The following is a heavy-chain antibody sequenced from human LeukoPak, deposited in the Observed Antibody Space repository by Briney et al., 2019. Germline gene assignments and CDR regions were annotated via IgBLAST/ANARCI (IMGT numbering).Heavy chain of an antibody. D-gene: IGHD1-26*01. CDR2: IYTSGST. CDR1: GGSISSYY. Sequence: PSETLSLTCTVSGGSISSYYWSWIRQPAGKGLEWIGRIYTSGSTNYNPSLKSRVTMSVDTSKNQFSLKLSSVTAADTAVYYCARDQCFGGSYCRHFDYWGQGTLVTVSS. CDR3: ARDQCFGGSYCRHFDY. J-gene: IGHJ4*02. V-gene: IGHV4-4*07.